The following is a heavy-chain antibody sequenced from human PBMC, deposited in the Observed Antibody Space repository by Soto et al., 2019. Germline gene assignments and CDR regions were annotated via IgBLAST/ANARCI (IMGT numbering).Heavy chain of an antibody. V-gene: IGHV1-69*02. J-gene: IGHJ4*02. Sequence: SVKVSCKASGGTFSSYTISWVRQAPGQGLEWMGRIIPILGIANYAQKFQGWVTMTRDTSISTAYMELSRLRSDDTAVYYCARGGDIVVVPAAIYYFDYWGQGTLVTVSS. CDR1: GGTFSSYT. D-gene: IGHD2-2*01. CDR2: IIPILGIA. CDR3: ARGGDIVVVPAAIYYFDY.